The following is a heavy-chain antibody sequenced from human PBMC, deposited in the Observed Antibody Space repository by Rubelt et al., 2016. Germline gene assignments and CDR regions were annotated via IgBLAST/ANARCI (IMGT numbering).Heavy chain of an antibody. CDR3: ARGRPVDDAFDI. J-gene: IGHJ3*02. D-gene: IGHD3-9*01. V-gene: IGHV4-4*07. CDR2: IYTSGST. CDR1: GGSISSYY. Sequence: QVQLQESGPGLVKPSETLSLTCTVSGGSISSYYWSWIRQPAGTGLEWIGRIYTSGSTNDNPSLKRRVTMSVDTFKNQFSLKLSSVTAADTAVYYCARGRPVDDAFDIWGQGTMVTVSS.